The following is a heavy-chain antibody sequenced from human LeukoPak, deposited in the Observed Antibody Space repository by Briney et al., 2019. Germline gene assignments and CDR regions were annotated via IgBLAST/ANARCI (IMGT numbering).Heavy chain of an antibody. CDR1: GGSISSYY. D-gene: IGHD6-13*01. Sequence: PSETLSLTCTVSGGSISSYYWSWVRQPPGKGLEWIGEIYHSGSTNYNPSLKSRVTISVDTSKNQFSLKLSSVTAADTAVYYCARHAGYSSSRDLYWYFDLWGRGTLVTVSS. J-gene: IGHJ2*01. CDR2: IYHSGST. V-gene: IGHV4-59*08. CDR3: ARHAGYSSSRDLYWYFDL.